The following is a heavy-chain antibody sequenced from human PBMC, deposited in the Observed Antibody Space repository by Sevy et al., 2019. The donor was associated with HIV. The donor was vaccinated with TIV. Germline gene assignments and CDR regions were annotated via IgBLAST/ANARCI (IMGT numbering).Heavy chain of an antibody. CDR1: GFTFSNAW. CDR2: IKSKTDGGTT. CDR3: TTDSKERGLSALLDY. J-gene: IGHJ4*02. Sequence: GSLRLSCAASGFTFSNAWMSWVRQAPGKGLEWVGRIKSKTDGGTTDYAAPVKGRFTISRDDSNNTLYLQMNSLKTEDTAIYYSTTDSKERGLSALLDYWGQGTLVTVSS. V-gene: IGHV3-15*01. D-gene: IGHD1-1*01.